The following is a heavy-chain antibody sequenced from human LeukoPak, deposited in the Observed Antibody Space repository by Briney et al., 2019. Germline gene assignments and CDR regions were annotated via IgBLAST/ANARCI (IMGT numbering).Heavy chain of an antibody. D-gene: IGHD1-26*01. Sequence: GGSLRLSCAASGFTFSSYAMSWVRQAPGKGLEWVSTINGGGVNTHYADSVKGRFTISRDNAKNSLYLQMNSLRAEDTALYYCTKDQTRIVGATNSFDYWGQGTLVTVSS. CDR1: GFTFSSYA. V-gene: IGHV3-23*01. J-gene: IGHJ4*02. CDR2: INGGGVNT. CDR3: TKDQTRIVGATNSFDY.